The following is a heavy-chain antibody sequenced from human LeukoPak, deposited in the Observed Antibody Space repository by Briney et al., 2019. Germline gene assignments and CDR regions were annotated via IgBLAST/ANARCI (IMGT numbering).Heavy chain of an antibody. J-gene: IGHJ5*02. D-gene: IGHD6-19*01. V-gene: IGHV4-59*08. CDR1: GGSISSYY. CDR3: ARLVYRGWRENNWFNP. CDR2: IYYSGST. Sequence: SETLSLTCTVSGGSISSYYWSWIRQPPGKGLEWIGYIYYSGSTNYNPSLKSRVTISVDTSKNQFSLKLSSVTAADTAVYYCARLVYRGWRENNWFNPWGQGTLVTVSS.